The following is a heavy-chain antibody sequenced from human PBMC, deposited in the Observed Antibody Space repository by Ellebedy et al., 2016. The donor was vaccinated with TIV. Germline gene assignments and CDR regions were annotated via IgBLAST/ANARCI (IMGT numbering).Heavy chain of an antibody. J-gene: IGHJ4*02. CDR2: ISSSGSTI. D-gene: IGHD3-3*01. V-gene: IGHV3-11*01. CDR3: ARDGFRLRFLGNFDY. CDR1: GFTFSDYY. Sequence: GESLKISXAASGFTFSDYYMSWIRQAPGKGLEWVSYISSSGSTIYYADSVKGRFTISRDNAKNSLYLQMNSLRAEDTAVYYCARDGFRLRFLGNFDYWGQGTLVTVSS.